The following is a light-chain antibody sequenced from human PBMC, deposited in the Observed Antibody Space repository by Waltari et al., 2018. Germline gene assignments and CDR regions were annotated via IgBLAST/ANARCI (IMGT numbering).Light chain of an antibody. Sequence: QSVLTQPPSASGTPGQRVSISCSGRSSNLGKKTINWYQQVPGRAPKPLIYSNDQRPSGVPDRFSGSKSGTSGSLAISGLQSEDEADYYCAAWDDSLNGWVFGGGTKLTVL. CDR2: SND. V-gene: IGLV1-44*01. CDR3: AAWDDSLNGWV. CDR1: SSNLGKKT. J-gene: IGLJ3*02.